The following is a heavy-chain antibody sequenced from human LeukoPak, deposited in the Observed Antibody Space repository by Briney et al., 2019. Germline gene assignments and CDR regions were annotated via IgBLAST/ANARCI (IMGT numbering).Heavy chain of an antibody. CDR1: GFTFSSYG. CDR3: AREAGDGYSYDAFDI. J-gene: IGHJ3*02. V-gene: IGHV3-21*01. CDR2: ISSSSSYI. Sequence: GGSLRLSCAASGFTFSSYGMHWVRQAPGKGLEWVSSISSSSSYIYYADSVKGRFTISRDNAKNSLYLQMNSLRAEDTAVYYCAREAGDGYSYDAFDIWGQGTMVTVSS. D-gene: IGHD5-24*01.